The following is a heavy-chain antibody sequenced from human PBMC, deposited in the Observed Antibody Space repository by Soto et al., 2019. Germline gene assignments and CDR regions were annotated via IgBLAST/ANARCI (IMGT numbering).Heavy chain of an antibody. CDR2: MNPNSGNT. J-gene: IGHJ6*02. V-gene: IGHV1-8*01. CDR3: ARSPFGRYDFWSGYLPAYYYYYGMDV. Sequence: ASVKVSCKASGYTFTSYDINWVRQATGQGLEWMGWMNPNSGNTGYAQKFQGRVTMTRNTSISTAYMELSSLRSEDTAVYYCARSPFGRYDFWSGYLPAYYYYYGMDVWGQGTTVTVSS. D-gene: IGHD3-3*01. CDR1: GYTFTSYD.